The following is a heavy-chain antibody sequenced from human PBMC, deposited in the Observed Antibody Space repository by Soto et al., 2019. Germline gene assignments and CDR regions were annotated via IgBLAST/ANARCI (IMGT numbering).Heavy chain of an antibody. D-gene: IGHD3-3*01. V-gene: IGHV1-69*06. CDR2: IIPIFGTA. J-gene: IGHJ3*02. Sequence: QVQLVQSGAEVKKPGSSVKVSCKASGGTFSSYAISWVRQAPGQGLEWMGGIIPIFGTANYAQKFQGRVTITAGNSTSTAYMELSSLRSEDTAVYYCARATGYYDFWSGSRADAFDIWGQGTMVTVSS. CDR3: ARATGYYDFWSGSRADAFDI. CDR1: GGTFSSYA.